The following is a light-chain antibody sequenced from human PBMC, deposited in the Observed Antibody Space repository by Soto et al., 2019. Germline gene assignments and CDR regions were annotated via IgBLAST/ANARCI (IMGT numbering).Light chain of an antibody. CDR2: EVN. V-gene: IGLV2-8*01. CDR1: SSDVGGYNY. Sequence: QSALTQPPSASGSLGQSVTISCTGTSSDVGGYNYVSWYQQHPAKAPKLLIYEVNQRPSGVPDRFSGSKSGNTASLTVSGLQAEDEADYYCSSYAGSPYYVFGTGTKRTVL. CDR3: SSYAGSPYYV. J-gene: IGLJ1*01.